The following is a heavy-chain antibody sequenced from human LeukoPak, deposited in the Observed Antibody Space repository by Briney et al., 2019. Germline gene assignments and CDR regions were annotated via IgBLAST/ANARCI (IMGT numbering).Heavy chain of an antibody. CDR2: IIPILGIA. D-gene: IGHD3-10*01. CDR3: ARDLSDGSGSYSYGMDV. CDR1: GGTFSSYA. Sequence: SVKVSCKASGGTFSSYAISWVRQAPGQGLEWMGRIIPILGIANYAQKFQGRVTITADKSTSTAYMELSSLRSEDTAVYYCARDLSDGSGSYSYGMDVWGQGTTVTVS. J-gene: IGHJ6*02. V-gene: IGHV1-69*04.